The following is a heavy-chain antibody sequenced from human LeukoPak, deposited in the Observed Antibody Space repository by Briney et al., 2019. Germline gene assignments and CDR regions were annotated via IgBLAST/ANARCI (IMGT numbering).Heavy chain of an antibody. CDR3: ARGGQLVYYYYYYMDA. CDR2: IYTSGST. Sequence: SETLSLTCTVSGGSISSYYWSWIRQPAGKGLEWIGRIYTSGSTNYNPSLKSRVTMSVDTSKNQFSLKLSSVTAADTAVYYCARGGQLVYYYYYYMDAWGKGTTVTVSS. CDR1: GGSISSYY. J-gene: IGHJ6*03. D-gene: IGHD6-6*01. V-gene: IGHV4-4*07.